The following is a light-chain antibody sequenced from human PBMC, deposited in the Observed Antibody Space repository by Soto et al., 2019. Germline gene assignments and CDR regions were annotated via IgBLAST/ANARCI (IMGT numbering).Light chain of an antibody. CDR2: KAS. CDR3: QQSYGTLT. V-gene: IGKV1-5*03. J-gene: IGKJ5*01. CDR1: QTISSW. Sequence: DIQMTQSASTLSVSLGDRVTITGRASQTISSWLAWYQQKPGKAPKLLIYKASTLKSGVPSRFSGSGSGTDFTLTISSLQPEDFATYYCQQSYGTLTFGQGTRLEI.